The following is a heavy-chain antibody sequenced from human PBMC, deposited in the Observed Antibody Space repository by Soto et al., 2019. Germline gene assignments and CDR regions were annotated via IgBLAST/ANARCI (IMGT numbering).Heavy chain of an antibody. D-gene: IGHD2-21*01. V-gene: IGHV4-31*03. CDR2: IYHSGST. Sequence: QVQLQESGPGLVKPSQTLSLTCTVSGDSISRGGYYWNWIRQHPRKGLEWIGYIYHSGSTNYNPSLKSRVTXSXDXPQXRLSLELSSVTAADTAIYYCARDGAGAYGLGWFDPWGQGILVTVSS. J-gene: IGHJ5*02. CDR1: GDSISRGGYY. CDR3: ARDGAGAYGLGWFDP.